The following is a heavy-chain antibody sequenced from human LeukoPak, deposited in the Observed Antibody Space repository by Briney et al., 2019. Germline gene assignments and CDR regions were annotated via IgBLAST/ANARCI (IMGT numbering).Heavy chain of an antibody. J-gene: IGHJ3*02. D-gene: IGHD3-22*01. CDR1: GFSLSNFQ. CDR3: ARASPYYDSSGYPADHDAFDI. CDR2: ISLDGSTE. V-gene: IGHV3-30*14. Sequence: GGSLRLSCVASGFSLSNFQMYWVRQAPGKGLEWVSIISLDGSTEFYADSVKGRFTISRDNSKNTLYLQMNSLRAEDTAVYYCARASPYYDSSGYPADHDAFDIWGQGTMVTVSS.